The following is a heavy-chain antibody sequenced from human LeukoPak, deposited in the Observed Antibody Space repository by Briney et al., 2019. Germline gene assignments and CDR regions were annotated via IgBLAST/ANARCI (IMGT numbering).Heavy chain of an antibody. CDR3: ARVGARWLQLKAFDI. CDR2: INHSGST. CDR1: GGSFSGYY. V-gene: IGHV4-34*01. J-gene: IGHJ3*02. Sequence: PSETLSLTCAVYGGSFSGYYWSWIRQPPGKGLEWIGEINHSGSTNYNPSLKSRVTTSVDTSKNQFSLKLSSVTAADTAVYYCARVGARWLQLKAFDIWGQGTMVTVSS. D-gene: IGHD5-24*01.